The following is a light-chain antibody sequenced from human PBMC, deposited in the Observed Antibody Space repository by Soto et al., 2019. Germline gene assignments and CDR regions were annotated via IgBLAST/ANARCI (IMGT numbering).Light chain of an antibody. J-gene: IGKJ1*01. CDR1: QSVSSSY. Sequence: EIVFTQSPGTLSLSPGERATLSCRASQSVSSSYLAWYQQKPGQAPRLLIYAASSRATGIPDRFSGGGSGTDFTLTISRLEPEDFAVYYCQQCGSSPWTFGQGTKVDI. CDR3: QQCGSSPWT. V-gene: IGKV3-20*01. CDR2: AAS.